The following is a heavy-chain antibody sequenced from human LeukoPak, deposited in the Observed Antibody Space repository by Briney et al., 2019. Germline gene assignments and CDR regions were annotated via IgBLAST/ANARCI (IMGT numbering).Heavy chain of an antibody. V-gene: IGHV3-53*01. J-gene: IGHJ3*01. CDR2: LYSGGNT. CDR3: ARDHDSSGYDAFDL. CDR1: GFSFSSYS. Sequence: GGSLRLSCEASGFSFSSYSMNWVRQAPGRGLEWVSALYSGGNTHYGGSVKGRFTISRDDYSNELFLQMNSLRVEDTAVYYCARDHDSSGYDAFDLWGQGTMVTVSS. D-gene: IGHD3-22*01.